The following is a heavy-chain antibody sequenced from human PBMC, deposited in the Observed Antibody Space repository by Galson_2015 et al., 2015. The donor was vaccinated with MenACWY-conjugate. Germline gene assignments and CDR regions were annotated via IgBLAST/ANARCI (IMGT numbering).Heavy chain of an antibody. CDR3: VKDSAYDFWSGYSNWFDP. CDR2: VSSNGGTT. CDR1: GFTFSNYA. Sequence: SLRLSCAASGFTFSNYAMTWVRQAPGKGLEYVSAVSSNGGTTHYADSVKGRFTISRDNSKNTPYLQMSSLRPEDTAMYYCVKDSAYDFWSGYSNWFDPWGQGTPVTVSS. V-gene: IGHV3-64D*06. D-gene: IGHD3-3*01. J-gene: IGHJ5*02.